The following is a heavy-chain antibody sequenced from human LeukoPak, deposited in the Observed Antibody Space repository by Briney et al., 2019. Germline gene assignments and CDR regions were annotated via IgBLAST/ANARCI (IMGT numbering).Heavy chain of an antibody. D-gene: IGHD5-18*01. V-gene: IGHV3-11*03. CDR3: ARLRGYSYGLDY. J-gene: IGHJ4*02. CDR1: GVSFSDHY. CDR2: ISSSRSFT. Sequence: SGGSLRLSCAASGVSFSDHYMSWIRQAPGKGLEWVSYISSSRSFTNYADSVKGRFTISRDTAKNSLYLQMNSLRAEDTAVYYCARLRGYSYGLDYWGQGILVTVSS.